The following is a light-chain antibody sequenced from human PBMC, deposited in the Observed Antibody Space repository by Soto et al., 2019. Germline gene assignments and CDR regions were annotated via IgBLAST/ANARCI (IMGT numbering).Light chain of an antibody. Sequence: DIQLTQSPSFLSASVGDIVTITCRASQGISSYLAWYQQKPGKAPKLLIYKASSLESGVPSRFSGSGSGTEFTLTINSLQADDFATYYCQQHNSFSITFGQGTRLEIK. CDR3: QQHNSFSIT. CDR2: KAS. CDR1: QGISSY. V-gene: IGKV1-5*03. J-gene: IGKJ5*01.